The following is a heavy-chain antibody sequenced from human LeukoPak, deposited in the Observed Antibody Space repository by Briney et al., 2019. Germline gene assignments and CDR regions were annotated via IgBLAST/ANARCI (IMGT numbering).Heavy chain of an antibody. D-gene: IGHD3-9*01. Sequence: SETLSLTCTVSGGSISSHYRSWIRQPPGKGLEWIGYIYYSGSTNYNPSLKSRVTISVDTSKNQFSLKLSSVTAADTAVYYCARVRGRYFGDWGQGTLVTVSS. V-gene: IGHV4-59*11. CDR2: IYYSGST. CDR1: GGSISSHY. CDR3: ARVRGRYFGD. J-gene: IGHJ4*02.